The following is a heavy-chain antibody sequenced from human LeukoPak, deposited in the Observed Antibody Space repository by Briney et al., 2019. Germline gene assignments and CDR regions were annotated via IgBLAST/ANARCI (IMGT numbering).Heavy chain of an antibody. D-gene: IGHD6-6*01. J-gene: IGHJ5*02. CDR1: GGSFSGYY. V-gene: IGHV4-34*01. CDR2: INHSGST. CDR3: ARGRSPRLVNWFDP. Sequence: SETLSLTCAVYGGSFSGYYWSWIRQPPGKGLEWIGEINHSGSTNYNPSLKSRVTISVDTSKNQFSLKLSSVTAADTAVYYCARGRSPRLVNWFDPWGQGTLVTVSS.